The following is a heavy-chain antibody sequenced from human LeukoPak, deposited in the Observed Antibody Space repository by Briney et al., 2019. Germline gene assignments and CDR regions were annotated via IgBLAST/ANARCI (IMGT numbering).Heavy chain of an antibody. CDR2: IKEDGSAQ. D-gene: IGHD3-9*01. CDR1: GFTFSRDW. Sequence: PGGSLRLSCVASGFTFSRDWMSWVRQAPGKGLEWVANIKEDGSAQYYADSVKGRFTISRDNTKNSLYLQMNSLTAEDTAMYYCAKDGDGYHNWGQGALVTVSP. V-gene: IGHV3-7*01. CDR3: AKDGDGYHN. J-gene: IGHJ4*02.